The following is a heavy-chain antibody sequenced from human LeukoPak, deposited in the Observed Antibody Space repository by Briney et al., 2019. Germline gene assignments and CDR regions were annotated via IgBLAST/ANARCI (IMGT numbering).Heavy chain of an antibody. CDR3: ARGGYCSGGSCYPGSNWFDP. Sequence: KSSETLSLTCTVSGVSISSSSYYWGWIRQPPGKGLEWIGSIYYSGSTYYNPSLKSRVTISVDTSKNQFSLKLSSVTAADTAVFYCARGGYCSGGSCYPGSNWFDPWGQGTLVTVSS. CDR1: GVSISSSSYY. V-gene: IGHV4-39*07. J-gene: IGHJ5*02. CDR2: IYYSGST. D-gene: IGHD2-15*01.